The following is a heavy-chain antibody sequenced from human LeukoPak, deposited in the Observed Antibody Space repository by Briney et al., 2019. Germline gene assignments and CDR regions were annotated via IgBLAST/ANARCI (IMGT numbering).Heavy chain of an antibody. V-gene: IGHV3-23*01. CDR1: GFTFDNYA. CDR2: ISGSGGST. CDR3: AKGSGLTGTFFDY. Sequence: PGGSLRLSCEASGFTFDNYAMNWVRQAPGKGLEWVSTISGSGGSTYYADSVKGRFTISRDNSKNTLYLQMNSLRAEDTAVYYCAKGSGLTGTFFDYWGQGTLVTVSS. J-gene: IGHJ4*02. D-gene: IGHD7-27*01.